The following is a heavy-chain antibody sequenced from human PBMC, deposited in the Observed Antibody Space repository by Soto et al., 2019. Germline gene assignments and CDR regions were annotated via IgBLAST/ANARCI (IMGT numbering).Heavy chain of an antibody. V-gene: IGHV3-23*01. J-gene: IGHJ4*02. CDR1: GFTFSSYA. Sequence: PGGSLRLSCAASGFTFSSYAMRWVRQAPGKGLEWVSAISGSGGSTYYADSVKGRFTISRDNSKNTLYLQMNSLRAEDTAVYYCAKDSPSYYYGSGSSHWGQGTLVTVSS. CDR3: AKDSPSYYYGSGSSH. CDR2: ISGSGGST. D-gene: IGHD3-10*01.